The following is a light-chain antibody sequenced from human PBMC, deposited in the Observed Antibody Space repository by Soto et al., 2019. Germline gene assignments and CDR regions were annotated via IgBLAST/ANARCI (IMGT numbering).Light chain of an antibody. CDR2: EVS. CDR3: SSYAGSNNPRV. Sequence: QSVLTQPPSASGSPGRSVTISCTGTSSDVGGYNYVSWYQQHPGKAPKLMIYEVSKRPSGVPDRFSGSKSGNTASLTVSGLQAEDEADYYYSSYAGSNNPRVFGTGTKVTVL. CDR1: SSDVGGYNY. V-gene: IGLV2-8*01. J-gene: IGLJ1*01.